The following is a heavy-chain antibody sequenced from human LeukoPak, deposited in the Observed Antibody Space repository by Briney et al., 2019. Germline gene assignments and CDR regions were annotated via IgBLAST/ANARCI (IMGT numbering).Heavy chain of an antibody. Sequence: GGSLRLSCAASGFTFSSYVMHWVRQAPGKGLEWVAVISYDGSNKYYADSVKGRFTISRDNSKNTLYLQMNSLRAEDTAVYYCAKDPSKKLWFGELFSSFDYWGQGTLVTVSS. CDR3: AKDPSKKLWFGELFSSFDY. CDR1: GFTFSSYV. CDR2: ISYDGSNK. D-gene: IGHD3-10*01. J-gene: IGHJ4*02. V-gene: IGHV3-30*18.